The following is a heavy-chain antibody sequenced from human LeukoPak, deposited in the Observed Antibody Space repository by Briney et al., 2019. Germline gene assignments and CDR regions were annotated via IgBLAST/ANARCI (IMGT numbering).Heavy chain of an antibody. CDR1: GGSISSYY. V-gene: IGHV4-59*08. CDR3: ARRRRGYYGYEDAFDI. Sequence: PSETLSLTCTVSGGSISSYYWSWIRQPPGKGLEWIGYLYSSGSTNYNPSLKSRVTISVHTSKNQFSLKLSSVTAADTAVYYCARRRRGYYGYEDAFDIWGQGTMVTVSS. CDR2: LYSSGST. J-gene: IGHJ3*02. D-gene: IGHD5-12*01.